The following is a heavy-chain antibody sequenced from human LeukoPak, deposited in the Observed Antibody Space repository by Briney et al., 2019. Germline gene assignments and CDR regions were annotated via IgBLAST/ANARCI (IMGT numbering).Heavy chain of an antibody. Sequence: GGSLRLSCAASGFTFNSYGMLWVRQAPGKGLEWAAVIWYDGSNEYYADSVKGRFTISRDNSKNTLYLQMNSLRAEDTAVYYCAGDYGEYYYGMDVWGQGTTVTVSS. CDR3: AGDYGEYYYGMDV. D-gene: IGHD4-17*01. CDR1: GFTFNSYG. V-gene: IGHV3-33*08. CDR2: IWYDGSNE. J-gene: IGHJ6*02.